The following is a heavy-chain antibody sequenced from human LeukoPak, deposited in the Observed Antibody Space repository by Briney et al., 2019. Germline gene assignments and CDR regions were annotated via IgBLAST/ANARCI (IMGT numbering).Heavy chain of an antibody. CDR2: IYYSGST. J-gene: IGHJ4*02. D-gene: IGHD6-19*01. CDR1: GASISNYY. Sequence: SETLSLPCTVSGASISNYYWSWIRQPPGKGLEWIGYIYYSGSTNYNPSLKSRATISVDTSKNQFSLRLSSVTAADTAVYYCAAEGSSGFDYWGQGTLVTVSS. V-gene: IGHV4-59*01. CDR3: AAEGSSGFDY.